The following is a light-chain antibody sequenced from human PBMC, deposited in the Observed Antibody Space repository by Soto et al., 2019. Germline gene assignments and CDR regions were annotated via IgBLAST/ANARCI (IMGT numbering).Light chain of an antibody. CDR2: EVS. CDR3: SSYTSSSTRV. V-gene: IGLV2-14*01. J-gene: IGLJ1*01. CDR1: SSDVGAYNY. Sequence: QSVLTQPASVSGSPGQSITISCTGTSSDVGAYNYVSWYQQYPGKATKLMIYEVSNRPSGASNRFSGSKSGNMASLTISGLQAEDEADYYCSSYTSSSTRVFGTGTKVTVL.